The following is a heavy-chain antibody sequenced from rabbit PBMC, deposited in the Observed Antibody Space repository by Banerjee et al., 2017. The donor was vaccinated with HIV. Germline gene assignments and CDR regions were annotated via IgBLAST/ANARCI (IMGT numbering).Heavy chain of an antibody. Sequence: QEQLEESGGDLVKPEGSLTLTCTASGFSFRDSLYMCWVRQAPGKGLEWIACIYVGVGGSTYSASWAKGRFTISKTSSTTVTLQMTSLTVADTATYFCARKTGSGGFGYLDLWGPGTLVTVS. CDR2: IYVGVGGST. CDR3: ARKTGSGGFGYLDL. J-gene: IGHJ4*01. CDR1: GFSFRDSLY. V-gene: IGHV1S45*01. D-gene: IGHD6-1*01.